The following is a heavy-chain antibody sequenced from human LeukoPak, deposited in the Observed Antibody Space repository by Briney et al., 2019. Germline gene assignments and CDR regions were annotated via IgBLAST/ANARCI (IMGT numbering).Heavy chain of an antibody. CDR3: ARDRRGTGTTNWFDP. CDR2: ISSSSSYI. J-gene: IGHJ5*02. D-gene: IGHD1-7*01. CDR1: GFTFSSYS. Sequence: GGSLRLSCAASGFTFSSYSMNWVRQAPGKGLEWVSSISSSSSYIYYADSVKGRFTISRENAKNSLYLQMNSLRAEDTAVYYCARDRRGTGTTNWFDPWGQGTLVTVSS. V-gene: IGHV3-21*01.